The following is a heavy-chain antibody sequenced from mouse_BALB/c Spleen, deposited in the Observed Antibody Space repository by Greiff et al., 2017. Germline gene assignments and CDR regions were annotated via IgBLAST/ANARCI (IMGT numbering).Heavy chain of an antibody. D-gene: IGHD1-1*01. J-gene: IGHJ1*01. CDR1: GDSITSGY. CDR2: ISYSGST. Sequence: EVKLVESGPSLVKPSQTLSLTCSVTGDSITSGYWNWIRKFPGNKLEYMGYISYSGSTYYNPSLKSRISITRDTSKNQYYLQLNSVTTEDTATYYCARGGSSYRYFDVWGAGTTVTVSS. CDR3: ARGGSSYRYFDV. V-gene: IGHV3-8*02.